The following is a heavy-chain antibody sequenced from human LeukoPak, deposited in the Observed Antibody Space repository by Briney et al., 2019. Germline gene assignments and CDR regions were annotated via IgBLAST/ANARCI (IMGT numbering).Heavy chain of an antibody. CDR1: GGSFSGYY. Sequence: SETLSLTCAVYGGSFSGYYWSWIRQPPGKGLEWIGEISHSGSTNYNPSLKSRVTISVDTSKNQFSLKLSSVTAADTAVYYCARRSRRYCSSTSCSGLNWFDPWGQGTLVTVSS. V-gene: IGHV4-34*01. J-gene: IGHJ5*02. D-gene: IGHD2-2*01. CDR3: ARRSRRYCSSTSCSGLNWFDP. CDR2: ISHSGST.